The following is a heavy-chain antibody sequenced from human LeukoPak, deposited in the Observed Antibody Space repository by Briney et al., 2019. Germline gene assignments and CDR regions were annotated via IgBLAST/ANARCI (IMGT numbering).Heavy chain of an antibody. J-gene: IGHJ6*03. CDR1: GGTFSSYA. D-gene: IGHD5-24*01. V-gene: IGHV1-69*05. Sequence: GSSVKVSCKASGGTFSSYAISWVRQAPGQGLEWMGGIIPIFGTANYAQKFQGRVTITTDESTGTAYMELSSLRSEDTAVYYCARDKSAGRDGYNYYYMDVWGKGTTVTVSS. CDR2: IIPIFGTA. CDR3: ARDKSAGRDGYNYYYMDV.